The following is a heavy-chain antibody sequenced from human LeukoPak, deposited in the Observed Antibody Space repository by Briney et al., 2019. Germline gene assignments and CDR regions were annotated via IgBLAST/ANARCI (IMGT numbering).Heavy chain of an antibody. V-gene: IGHV4-4*02. J-gene: IGHJ5*02. CDR3: ASGTWYSSGWGWFDP. CDR2: IYHSGTT. D-gene: IGHD6-19*01. Sequence: SGTLSLTCAVSGGSISSSNWWSWVRQPPGKGLEWIGEIYHSGTTNYNPSLQSRVTMSVDTSKDQFSLKLSSVTAADTAVYYCASGTWYSSGWGWFDPWGQGILVTVSS. CDR1: GGSISSSNW.